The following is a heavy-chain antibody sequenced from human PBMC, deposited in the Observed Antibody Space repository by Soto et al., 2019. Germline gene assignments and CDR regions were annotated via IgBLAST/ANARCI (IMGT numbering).Heavy chain of an antibody. V-gene: IGHV3-53*01. D-gene: IGHD5-18*01. CDR1: GFLVNSAY. CDR3: ARSGYSFAWGY. CDR2: INSDGGT. J-gene: IGHJ4*02. Sequence: EVQLVESGGGLIPPGGSLRLSCAASGFLVNSAYMTWVRQAPGKGLEWLSMINSDGGTLYAESVKGRFTISRDNSKNRLDLQMNSLRAEDTAMYYCARSGYSFAWGYWGQGTLVIVTS.